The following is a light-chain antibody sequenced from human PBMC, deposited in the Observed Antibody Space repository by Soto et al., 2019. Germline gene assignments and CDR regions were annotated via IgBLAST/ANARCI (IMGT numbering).Light chain of an antibody. CDR2: GAS. CDR3: QQYNNWPPVT. CDR1: QSVSSN. J-gene: IGKJ3*01. V-gene: IGKV3-15*01. Sequence: EIVMTQSPATLSVSPGERATFSCRASQSVSSNLAWYQQKPGQAPRLLIYGASTRATGIPARFSGSGSGTEFTLTISSLQSEDFAVYYCQQYNNWPPVTFGPGTKVDIK.